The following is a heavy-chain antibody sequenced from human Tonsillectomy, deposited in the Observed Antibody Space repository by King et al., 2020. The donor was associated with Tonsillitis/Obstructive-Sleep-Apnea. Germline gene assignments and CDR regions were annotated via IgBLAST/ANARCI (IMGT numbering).Heavy chain of an antibody. CDR2: ISYDGINT. D-gene: IGHD2-2*01. CDR1: GFTFSSYA. CDR3: AAGGYQVLLEYIQH. V-gene: IGHV3-30*03. J-gene: IGHJ1*01. Sequence: VQLVESGGGVVQPGRSLRLSCAASGFTFSSYAMHWVRQAPGKGLEWVAVISYDGINTHYADSVKGRFTISRDNSRNTLYLQMNSLRVEETAVYYCAAGGYQVLLEYIQHWGQGTLVPVSS.